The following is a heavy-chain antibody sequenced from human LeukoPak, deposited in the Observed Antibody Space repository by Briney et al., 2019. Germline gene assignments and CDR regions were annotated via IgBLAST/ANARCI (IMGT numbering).Heavy chain of an antibody. Sequence: SETLSLTCTVSGGSISSSSYYWGWIRQPLGKGLEWIGSIYYSGSTYYNPSLKSRVTISVDTSKNQFSLKLSSVTAADTAVYYCAIRSDYYYYYGMDVWGQGTTVTVSS. CDR2: IYYSGST. CDR3: AIRSDYYYYYGMDV. J-gene: IGHJ6*02. D-gene: IGHD3-10*01. CDR1: GGSISSSSYY. V-gene: IGHV4-39*01.